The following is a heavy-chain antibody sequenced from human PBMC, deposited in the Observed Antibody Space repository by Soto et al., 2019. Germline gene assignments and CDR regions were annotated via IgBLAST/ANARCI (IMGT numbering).Heavy chain of an antibody. CDR1: GFTLIMSA. CDR2: ISDSGDRT. Sequence: PWGSLRLSCASSGFTLIMSAVNLCRHSPCKGLEWVSYISDSGDRTYYADSVKGRFTISRDRSKNTVSLQMDSLRAEDTAVYYCAKDRGIIVKAGDAFDVWGQGTKVTVSS. CDR3: AKDRGIIVKAGDAFDV. V-gene: IGHV3-23*01. D-gene: IGHD3-16*02. J-gene: IGHJ3*01.